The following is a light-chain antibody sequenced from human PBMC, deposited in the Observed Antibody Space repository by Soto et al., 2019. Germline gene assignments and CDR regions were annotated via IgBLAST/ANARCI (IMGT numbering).Light chain of an antibody. V-gene: IGKV3-11*01. CDR3: QQRGTWPPT. CDR1: QSVTFY. CDR2: DTS. J-gene: IGKJ2*01. Sequence: EIVLTQSPATLSLSPGQRATLSCRASQSVTFYLAWYQQKPGQAPRLLIYDTSNRATGIPARFSGSGSVTEFTLTISSLEPGDFAVYYGQQRGTWPPTFGHGTKLEIK.